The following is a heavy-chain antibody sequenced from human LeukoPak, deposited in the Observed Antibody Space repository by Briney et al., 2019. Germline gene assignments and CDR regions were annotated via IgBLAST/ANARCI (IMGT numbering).Heavy chain of an antibody. CDR1: GGSISTSSYY. Sequence: SETLSLTCTVSGGSISTSSYYWGWVRQPPGKGLEWIGEINHSGSTNYNPSLKSRVTISVDTSKNQFSLKLRSVTAADTAVYYCARKEGGQLVNTRRWFDPWGQGTLVTVSS. J-gene: IGHJ5*02. D-gene: IGHD6-13*01. CDR3: ARKEGGQLVNTRRWFDP. V-gene: IGHV4-39*07. CDR2: INHSGST.